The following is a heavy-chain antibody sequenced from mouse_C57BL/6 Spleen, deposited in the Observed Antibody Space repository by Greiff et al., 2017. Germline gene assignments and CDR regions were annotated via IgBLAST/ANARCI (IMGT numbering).Heavy chain of an antibody. CDR3: ATSYYDGSSYYSMDY. V-gene: IGHV3-6*01. J-gene: IGHJ4*01. D-gene: IGHD1-1*01. CDR1: GYSITSGYY. CDR2: ISYDGSN. Sequence: EVKLMESGPGLVKPSQSLSLTCSVTGYSITSGYYWNWIRQFPGNKLEWMGYISYDGSNNYNPSLKNRISISRDQSKNQFFLKLNSVTTEDTATYYCATSYYDGSSYYSMDYWGQGTSVTVSS.